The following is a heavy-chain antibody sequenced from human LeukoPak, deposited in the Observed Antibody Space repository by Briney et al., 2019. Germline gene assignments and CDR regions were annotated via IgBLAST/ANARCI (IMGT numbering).Heavy chain of an antibody. CDR3: ARVVSGSYQEEDAFDI. V-gene: IGHV3-21*01. Sequence: PGGSLRLSCAASGFTFSSYSMNWFRQAPGKGLEWVSSISSSSSYIYYADSVKGRFTISRDNAKNSLYLQMNSLRAEDTAVYYCARVVSGSYQEEDAFDIWGQGTMVTVSS. CDR2: ISSSSSYI. CDR1: GFTFSSYS. J-gene: IGHJ3*02. D-gene: IGHD1-26*01.